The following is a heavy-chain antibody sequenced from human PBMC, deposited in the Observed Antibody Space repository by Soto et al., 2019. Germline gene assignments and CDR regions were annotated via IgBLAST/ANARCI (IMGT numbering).Heavy chain of an antibody. J-gene: IGHJ4*02. CDR1: GFNFHNYV. D-gene: IGHD3-10*01. CDR2: IHPTSNPK. V-gene: IGHV3-9*01. Sequence: EVQLVESGGGSVQPGRSLRLSCVASGFNFHNYVMHWVRQAPGKGLECVSSIHPTSNPKGYADSVKGRFPISRDNAQNSLYLQIDSLRNDDPALYFCVKDAPNGSIACRGQGPRVTVSS. CDR3: VKDAPNGSIAC.